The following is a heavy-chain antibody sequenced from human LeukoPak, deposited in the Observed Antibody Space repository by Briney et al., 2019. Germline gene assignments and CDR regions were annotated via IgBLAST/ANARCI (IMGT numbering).Heavy chain of an antibody. CDR3: AKYLSGLGYPPDYYDPN. J-gene: IGHJ4*02. Sequence: GGSLRLSCAASGFTFSSYAMSWVRQAPGKGLEWVSAISGSGGSTYYADFVKGRFTISRDNSKNTLYLQMNSLRAEDTAVYYCAKYLSGLGYPPDYYDPNWGQGTLVTVSS. CDR1: GFTFSSYA. CDR2: ISGSGGST. V-gene: IGHV3-23*01. D-gene: IGHD3-22*01.